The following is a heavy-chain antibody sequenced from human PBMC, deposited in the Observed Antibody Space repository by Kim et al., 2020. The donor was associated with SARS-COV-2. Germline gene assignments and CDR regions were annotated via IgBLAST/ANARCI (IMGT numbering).Heavy chain of an antibody. J-gene: IGHJ3*01. D-gene: IGHD3-9*01. CDR1: GFTFSSYG. CDR2: IYFDGTRP. Sequence: GGSLRLSCVGTGFTFSSYGMHWVRQAPGMGLEWVALIYFDGTRPDYADSVRGRFTISRDNSKNTLYLQMNSLRAEDTALYYCARDDWTRGKHAFDLWGQGTMITVSS. CDR3: ARDDWTRGKHAFDL. V-gene: IGHV3-33*01.